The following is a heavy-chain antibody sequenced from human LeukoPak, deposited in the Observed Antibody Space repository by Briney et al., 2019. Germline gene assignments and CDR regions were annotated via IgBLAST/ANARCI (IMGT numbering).Heavy chain of an antibody. J-gene: IGHJ4*02. CDR1: GGSISGYY. CDR2: IYYSGST. CDR3: ARSLPGWEPPIPYYFDY. D-gene: IGHD1-26*01. V-gene: IGHV4-59*01. Sequence: SETLSLTCTVSGGSISGYYWSWIRQPPGKGLEWIGYIYYSGSTNYNPSLKSRVTISVDTSKNQFSLKLSSVTAADTAVYYCARSLPGWEPPIPYYFDYWGQGTLVTVSS.